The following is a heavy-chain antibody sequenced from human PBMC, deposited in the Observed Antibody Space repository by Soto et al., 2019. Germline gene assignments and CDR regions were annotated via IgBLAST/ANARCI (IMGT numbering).Heavy chain of an antibody. J-gene: IGHJ6*02. Sequence: GASVKVSCKASGYTFTGYHLHWVRQAPGQGLEWMGGIIPIFGTANYAQKFQGRVTITADESTSTAYMELSSLRSEDTAVYYCASNYWNDGLPYYYGMDVWGQGTTVTVSS. CDR2: IIPIFGTA. CDR1: GYTFTGYH. V-gene: IGHV1-69*13. CDR3: ASNYWNDGLPYYYGMDV. D-gene: IGHD1-1*01.